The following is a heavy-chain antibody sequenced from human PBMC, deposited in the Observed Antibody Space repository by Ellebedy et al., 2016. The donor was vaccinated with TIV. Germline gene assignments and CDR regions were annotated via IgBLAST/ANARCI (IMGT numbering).Heavy chain of an antibody. V-gene: IGHV4-59*01. Sequence: MPSETLSLTCTVSGGSISSYYWSWIRQPPGKGLEWIGYIYYSGSTNYNPSLKSRVTISVDTSKNQFSLKLNSVTAADTAVYYCAGIPFGPAGYYYGMDVWGQGTTVTVSS. CDR3: AGIPFGPAGYYYGMDV. CDR1: GGSISSYY. CDR2: IYYSGST. D-gene: IGHD3-10*01. J-gene: IGHJ6*02.